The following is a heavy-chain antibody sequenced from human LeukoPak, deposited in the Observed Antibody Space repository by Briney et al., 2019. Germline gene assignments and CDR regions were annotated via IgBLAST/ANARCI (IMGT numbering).Heavy chain of an antibody. CDR2: ISGSGGST. D-gene: IGHD3-9*01. CDR3: AKDSPQYDILTGPTAY. Sequence: PGGSLRLSCAASGFTFSSYAMSWVRQAPGKGLEWVSAISGSGGSTYYADSVKGRFTISRDNSKNTLYLQMNSLRAEDTAVYYCAKDSPQYDILTGPTAYWGQGTLVTVSS. CDR1: GFTFSSYA. J-gene: IGHJ4*02. V-gene: IGHV3-23*01.